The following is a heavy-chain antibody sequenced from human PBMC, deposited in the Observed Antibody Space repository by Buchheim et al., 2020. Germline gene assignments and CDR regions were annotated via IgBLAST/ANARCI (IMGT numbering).Heavy chain of an antibody. CDR1: GFTFSSYA. CDR2: IYYSGST. CDR3: ARVVIDYGGNPSN. V-gene: IGHV4-31*02. J-gene: IGHJ4*02. D-gene: IGHD4-23*01. Sequence: VQLLESGRGLVQPGGSLRLSCAGSGFTFSSYAMSWVRQAPGKGLEWIGYIYYSGSTYYNPSLKSRVTISVDTSKNQFSLKLSSVTAADTAVYYCARVVIDYGGNPSNWGQGTL.